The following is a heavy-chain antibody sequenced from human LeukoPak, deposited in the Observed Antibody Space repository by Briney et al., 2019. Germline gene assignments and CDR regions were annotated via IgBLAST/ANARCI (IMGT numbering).Heavy chain of an antibody. CDR3: ARVGYYDSSNYYAYFQH. Sequence: GGSLTLSCAASGFTFSSYWWNWVRQPPGKGLEWVARINSDGTDISYGDSVKGRFTISRDNAKNTLYLQMNSLRVEDTAVYYCARVGYYDSSNYYAYFQHWGQGTLVTVSS. CDR1: GFTFSSYW. J-gene: IGHJ1*01. D-gene: IGHD3-22*01. CDR2: INSDGTDI. V-gene: IGHV3-74*01.